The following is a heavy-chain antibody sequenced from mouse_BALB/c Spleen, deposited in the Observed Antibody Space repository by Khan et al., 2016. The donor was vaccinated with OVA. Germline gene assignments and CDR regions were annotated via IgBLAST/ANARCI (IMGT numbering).Heavy chain of an antibody. CDR3: ARGGYGSPFAY. J-gene: IGHJ3*01. D-gene: IGHD1-1*01. Sequence: QVQLQQSGPELVRPGASVKMSCKASGYTFTSFWIRRVKQRPGQGLEWIGMIEPSKSETRLNQKFKDKATLNVDKSSNKASMQLSRLTSEDSAVDYCARGGYGSPFAYWGQGTLVTVSA. V-gene: IGHV1S127*01. CDR1: GYTFTSFW. CDR2: IEPSKSET.